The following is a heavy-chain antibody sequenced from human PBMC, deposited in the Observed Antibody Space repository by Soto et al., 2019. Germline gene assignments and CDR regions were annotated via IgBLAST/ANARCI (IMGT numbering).Heavy chain of an antibody. CDR3: AVPSADCSGGSCYPLNTVYYGMDV. CDR2: INAGNGNT. V-gene: IGHV1-3*01. CDR1: GYTFTSYA. J-gene: IGHJ6*02. D-gene: IGHD2-15*01. Sequence: ASVKVSCKASGYTFTSYAMHWVRQAPGQRLEWMGWINAGNGNTKYSQKFQERVTITRDMSTSTAYMELSSLRSEDTAVYYCAVPSADCSGGSCYPLNTVYYGMDVWGQGTTVTVSS.